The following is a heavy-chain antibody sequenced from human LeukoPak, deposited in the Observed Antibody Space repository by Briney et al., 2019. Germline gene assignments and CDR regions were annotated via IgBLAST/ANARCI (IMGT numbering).Heavy chain of an antibody. Sequence: GGSLILSCAATGFTFNRYEMNGVRQAPGKGLEWVSYISSSGSTIYYADSVKGRFTISRDNAKNSLYLQMNSLRAEDTAVYDCARVVTAPKYYYGMDVWGQGTTVTVSS. J-gene: IGHJ6*02. CDR1: GFTFNRYE. CDR3: ARVVTAPKYYYGMDV. V-gene: IGHV3-48*03. CDR2: ISSSGSTI. D-gene: IGHD3-16*02.